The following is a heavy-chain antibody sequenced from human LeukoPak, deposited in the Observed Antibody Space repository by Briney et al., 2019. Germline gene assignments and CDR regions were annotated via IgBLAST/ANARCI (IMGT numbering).Heavy chain of an antibody. D-gene: IGHD3-9*01. CDR1: GGSISSSSYY. J-gene: IGHJ4*02. CDR2: IYYSRST. Sequence: PSETLSLTCTVSGGSISSSSYYWGWIRQPPGKGLEWIGSIYYSRSTYYNPSLKSRVTISVDTSKNQFSLKLSSVTAADTAVYYCARIPYDILTGYPGPSDYWDQGTLVTVSS. V-gene: IGHV4-39*07. CDR3: ARIPYDILTGYPGPSDY.